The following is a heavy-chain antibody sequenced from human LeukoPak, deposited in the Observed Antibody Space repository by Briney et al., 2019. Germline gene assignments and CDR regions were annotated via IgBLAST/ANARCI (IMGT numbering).Heavy chain of an antibody. CDR3: ARGHNI. CDR1: GVSIRSSYYY. CDR2: IYHSGST. V-gene: IGHV4-39*07. J-gene: IGHJ3*02. Sequence: SETLSLTCTVSGVSIRSSYYYWGWIRQPPEKGLEWIGSIYHSGSTYYNPSLKSRVTISVDRSKNQFSLKLSSVTAADTAVYYCARGHNIWGQGTMVTVSS.